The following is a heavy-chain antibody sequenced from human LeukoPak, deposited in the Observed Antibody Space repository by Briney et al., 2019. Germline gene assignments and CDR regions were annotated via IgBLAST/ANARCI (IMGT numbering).Heavy chain of an antibody. CDR1: GFSFSDYS. V-gene: IGHV3-21*06. D-gene: IGHD5-18*01. J-gene: IGHJ5*01. CDR3: ATGGSEYRSDWFDS. CDR2: IRSSTSNI. Sequence: GGSLRLSCAASGFSFSDYSMNWVRQAPGKGLEWVSSIRSSTSNIYYADSVKGRFTISRDNAKSSLYLQMNSLRVEDTAVYYCATGGSEYRSDWFDSWGQGTLVNVAS.